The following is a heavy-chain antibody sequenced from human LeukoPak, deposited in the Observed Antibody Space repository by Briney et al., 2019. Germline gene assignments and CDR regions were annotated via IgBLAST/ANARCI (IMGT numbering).Heavy chain of an antibody. Sequence: SVKVSCKASGYTFTSYGISWVRQAPGQGLEWMGGIIPIFGTANYAQKFQGRVTITADESTSTAYMELSSLRSEDTAVYYCARDTAMTTFDIWGQGTMVTVSS. CDR3: ARDTAMTTFDI. CDR1: GYTFTSYG. D-gene: IGHD5-18*01. V-gene: IGHV1-69*13. J-gene: IGHJ3*02. CDR2: IIPIFGTA.